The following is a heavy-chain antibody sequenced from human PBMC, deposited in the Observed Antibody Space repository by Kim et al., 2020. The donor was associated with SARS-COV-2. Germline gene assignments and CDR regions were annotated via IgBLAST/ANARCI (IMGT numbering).Heavy chain of an antibody. D-gene: IGHD6-19*01. J-gene: IGHJ4*02. Sequence: GGSLRLSCAASGFTFSSYGMHWVRQAPGKGLEWVAVISYDGSNKYYADSVKGRFTISRDNSKNTLYLQMNSLRAEDTAVYYCAKDISGYSSGWHVFDYWGQGTLVTVSS. CDR2: ISYDGSNK. CDR1: GFTFSSYG. V-gene: IGHV3-30*18. CDR3: AKDISGYSSGWHVFDY.